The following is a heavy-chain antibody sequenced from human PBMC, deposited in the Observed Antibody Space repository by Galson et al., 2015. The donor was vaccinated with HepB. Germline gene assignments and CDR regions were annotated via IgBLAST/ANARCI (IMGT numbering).Heavy chain of an antibody. CDR2: ISATYGNT. J-gene: IGHJ4*02. D-gene: IGHD2-15*01. CDR1: GYTFTNYG. CDR3: VRDYAFFIDCSGGGCSEESFEY. Sequence: SVKVSCKASGYTFTNYGMSWVRQAPGQGLEWMAWISATYGNTNYAQKFQDRVTTTIDTLTNTVYMELRSLRSDDTAVYYCVRDYAFFIDCSGGGCSEESFEYWGQGTLVTVSS. V-gene: IGHV1-18*01.